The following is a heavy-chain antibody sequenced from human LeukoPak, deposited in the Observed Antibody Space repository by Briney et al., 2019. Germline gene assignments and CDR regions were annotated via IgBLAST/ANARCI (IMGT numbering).Heavy chain of an antibody. Sequence: GGSLRLSCAASGFTFSSYWMHWVRQAPGKGLVWVSRITSDGSSTSYADSVKGRFTISRDNAKNTLYLQMNSLRAEDTAVYYCARWLTGYECDYWGQGPLVTVS. J-gene: IGHJ4*02. CDR2: ITSDGSST. CDR1: GFTFSSYW. V-gene: IGHV3-74*01. CDR3: ARWLTGYECDY. D-gene: IGHD3-9*01.